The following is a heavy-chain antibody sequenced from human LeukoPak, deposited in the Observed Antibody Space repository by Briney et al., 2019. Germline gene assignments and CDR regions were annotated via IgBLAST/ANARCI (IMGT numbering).Heavy chain of an antibody. CDR1: GGSLSGSY. J-gene: IGHJ4*02. D-gene: IGHD3-9*01. Sequence: SETLSLTCTVSGGSLSGSYRAWIRQPPGKGLEWIGYIFYSGNPNYNPSLKSRISMSVDTSKNQFSLNLNSVTAADTAVYYCARSGTLTAYLHWGQGALVTVSS. CDR3: ARSGTLTAYLH. CDR2: IFYSGNP. V-gene: IGHV4-59*01.